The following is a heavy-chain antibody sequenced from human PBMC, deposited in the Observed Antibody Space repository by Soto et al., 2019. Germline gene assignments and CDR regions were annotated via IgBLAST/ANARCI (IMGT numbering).Heavy chain of an antibody. CDR2: IYPGDSDT. D-gene: IGHD2-2*01. Sequence: GRMIKMPRRCLEWMGIIYPGDSDTRYNPSLQGQVTMSADKSMSTAYMQWSSLKASDTAMYYCARVAVVQAGVDNYVHGMDVWGQGTTVTVS. V-gene: IGHV5-51*01. J-gene: IGHJ6*02. CDR3: ARVAVVQAGVDNYVHGMDV.